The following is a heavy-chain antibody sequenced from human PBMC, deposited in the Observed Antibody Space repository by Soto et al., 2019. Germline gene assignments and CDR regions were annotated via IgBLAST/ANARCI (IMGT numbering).Heavy chain of an antibody. D-gene: IGHD3-22*01. CDR2: IIAYNGNT. J-gene: IGHJ4*02. CDR3: ARDWKEDLGSYYDSSGYERDY. Sequence: GAPGKGSCKGSFFTFTRNVISWVWQAPGRGCEWMGWIIAYNGNTNYAQKLQGRVTMTTDTSTSTAYMELRSLRSDDTAVYYCARDWKEDLGSYYDSSGYERDYWGQGTLVTVSS. V-gene: IGHV1-18*01. CDR1: FFTFTRNV.